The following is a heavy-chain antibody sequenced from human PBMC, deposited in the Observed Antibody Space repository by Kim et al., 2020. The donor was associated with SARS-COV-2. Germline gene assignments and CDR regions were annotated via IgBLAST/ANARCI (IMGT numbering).Heavy chain of an antibody. V-gene: IGHV3-21*01. Sequence: GGSLRLSCAASGFTFSSYSMNWVRQAPGKGLEWVSSISSSSSYIYYADSVKGRFTISRDNAKNSLYLQMNSLRAEDTAVYYCARDSVGGYHPLDYWGQGTLVTVSS. CDR1: GFTFSSYS. CDR2: ISSSSSYI. J-gene: IGHJ4*02. CDR3: ARDSVGGYHPLDY. D-gene: IGHD3-22*01.